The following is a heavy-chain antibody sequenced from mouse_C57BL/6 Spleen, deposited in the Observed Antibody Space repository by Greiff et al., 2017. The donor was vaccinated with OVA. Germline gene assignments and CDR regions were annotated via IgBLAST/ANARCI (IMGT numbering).Heavy chain of an antibody. Sequence: QVQLQQSGAELVRPGASVTLSCKASGYTFTDYELHWVKQTPVHGLEWIGAIDPETGGTAYNQKFKGKAILTADKSSSTAYMELRSLTSEDSAVYYCTRDGYYGSSYGYWGKGTTLTVSS. CDR2: IDPETGGT. V-gene: IGHV1-15*01. D-gene: IGHD1-1*01. CDR1: GYTFTDYE. CDR3: TRDGYYGSSYGY. J-gene: IGHJ2*01.